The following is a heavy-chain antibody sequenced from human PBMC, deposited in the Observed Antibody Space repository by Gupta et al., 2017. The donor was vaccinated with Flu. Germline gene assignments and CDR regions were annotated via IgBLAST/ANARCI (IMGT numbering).Heavy chain of an antibody. D-gene: IGHD1-26*01. V-gene: IGHV1-3*01. CDR2: INAGNGNT. Sequence: QVKLVQSGAEVKKPGASVKVSCKASGYTXTXXXMXXXXRAPGQRLEWMGWINAGNGNTKYSQKFQGRVTITRDTSASTAYMELSSLRSEDTAVYYCARGGSYSDYYYGMDVWGQGTTVTVSS. CDR1: GYTXTXXX. CDR3: ARGGSYSDYYYGMDV. J-gene: IGHJ6*02.